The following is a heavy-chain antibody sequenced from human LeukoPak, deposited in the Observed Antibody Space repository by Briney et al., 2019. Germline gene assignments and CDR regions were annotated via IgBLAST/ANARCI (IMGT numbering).Heavy chain of an antibody. CDR3: ARDRALSGSYFAFDI. CDR2: INHSGST. J-gene: IGHJ3*02. Sequence: SGTLSLTCAVYGGPFSGYYGSWIRQPRGKGLEWIGEINHSGSTNYNPSLKSRVTISVDTSKNQFSLKLSSVTAADTAVYYCARDRALSGSYFAFDIWGQGTMVTVSS. V-gene: IGHV4-34*01. D-gene: IGHD1-26*01. CDR1: GGPFSGYY.